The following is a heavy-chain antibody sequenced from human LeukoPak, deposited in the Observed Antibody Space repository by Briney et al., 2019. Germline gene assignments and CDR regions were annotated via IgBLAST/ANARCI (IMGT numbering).Heavy chain of an antibody. Sequence: GASVKVSCKASGYTLFSYDINWVRQATGQGLEWMGWMNVKSGNTGYAQKFQGRVTMTRNTSISTAYIELTSLRSEETAVYYCATTPTNSRGWFDPWGQGTLVTVSS. CDR3: ATTPTNSRGWFDP. CDR1: GYTLFSYD. J-gene: IGHJ5*02. CDR2: MNVKSGNT. D-gene: IGHD2-8*01. V-gene: IGHV1-8*01.